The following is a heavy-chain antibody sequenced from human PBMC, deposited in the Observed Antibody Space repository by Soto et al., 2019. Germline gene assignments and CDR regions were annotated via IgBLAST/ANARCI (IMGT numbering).Heavy chain of an antibody. J-gene: IGHJ3*02. CDR2: TNPNSGNT. CDR1: GYTFTSYD. D-gene: IGHD3-22*01. V-gene: IGHV1-8*01. Sequence: ASVKVSCKASGYTFTSYDINWVRQATGQGLEWMGWTNPNSGNTGYAQKFQGRVTMTRNTSISTAYMELSSLRSEDTAVYYCARGYDSSGYYYNDAFDIWGQGKMVTVS. CDR3: ARGYDSSGYYYNDAFDI.